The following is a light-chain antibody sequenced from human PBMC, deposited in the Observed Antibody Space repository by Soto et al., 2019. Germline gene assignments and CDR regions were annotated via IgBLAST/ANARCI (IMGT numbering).Light chain of an antibody. CDR2: GAS. V-gene: IGKV3-20*01. Sequence: EIVLTQSPGTLSLSPGERATLSCRASQSVSSSYLAWYQQKPGQAPRLLIYGASSRATGIPDGFSGSGSGTDFTLTISRLEPEDFAVYYCQQYGSSPQRTFGQGTKVEIK. CDR1: QSVSSSY. J-gene: IGKJ1*01. CDR3: QQYGSSPQRT.